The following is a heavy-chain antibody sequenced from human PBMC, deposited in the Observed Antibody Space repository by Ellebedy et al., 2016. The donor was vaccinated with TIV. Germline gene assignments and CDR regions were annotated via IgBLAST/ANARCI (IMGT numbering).Heavy chain of an antibody. Sequence: ASVKVSCKASGYAFGSYGISWVRQAPGQGLEWMGWINPDSGSTNFAQRFQGRVTMTRDTSVNTAYMELSRLESDDTAVYYCARVRRGSSGMDVWGQGTTVTVSS. CDR1: GYAFGSYG. J-gene: IGHJ6*02. CDR3: ARVRRGSSGMDV. CDR2: INPDSGST. D-gene: IGHD6-13*01. V-gene: IGHV1-2*02.